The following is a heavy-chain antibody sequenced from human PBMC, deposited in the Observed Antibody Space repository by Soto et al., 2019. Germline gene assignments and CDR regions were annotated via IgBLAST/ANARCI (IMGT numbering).Heavy chain of an antibody. Sequence: VGSLRLSCAASGFTFSSYGMHWVRQAPGKGLEWVAVISYDGSNKYYADSVKGRFTISRDNSKNTLYLQMNSLRAEDTAVYYCAKDGGPYSYGRHFDYWGQGTLVTVSS. CDR3: AKDGGPYSYGRHFDY. CDR1: GFTFSSYG. J-gene: IGHJ4*02. CDR2: ISYDGSNK. D-gene: IGHD5-18*01. V-gene: IGHV3-30*18.